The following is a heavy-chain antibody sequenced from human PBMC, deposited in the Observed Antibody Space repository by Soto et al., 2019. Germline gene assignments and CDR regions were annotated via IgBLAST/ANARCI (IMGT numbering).Heavy chain of an antibody. CDR3: ARDIKNAADY. CDR1: GFTFSSYW. Sequence: PGGSLRLSCAASGFTFSSYWMHWVRQAPGKGLLWVSRINLDGSSTIYADSVKGRFTISRDNAKNTLYLQMNSLRAEDTAVYYCARDIKNAADYWGQGTLVTVSS. D-gene: IGHD1-1*01. CDR2: INLDGSST. J-gene: IGHJ4*02. V-gene: IGHV3-74*01.